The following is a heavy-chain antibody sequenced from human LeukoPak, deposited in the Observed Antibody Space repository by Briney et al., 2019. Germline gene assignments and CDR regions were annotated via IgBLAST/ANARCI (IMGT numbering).Heavy chain of an antibody. J-gene: IGHJ4*02. V-gene: IGHV1-18*04. D-gene: IGHD1-1*01. Sequence: ASVKASCKASQYTFIHYDISWVRQAPGQRLEWMGWTNVNNGNTNNAQNPQDRVTMTTDTCTSTAYMELRSLRSDDTAVYYCARARGHWKFDFWGQGTLVTVSS. CDR1: QYTFIHYD. CDR3: ARARGHWKFDF. CDR2: TNVNNGNT.